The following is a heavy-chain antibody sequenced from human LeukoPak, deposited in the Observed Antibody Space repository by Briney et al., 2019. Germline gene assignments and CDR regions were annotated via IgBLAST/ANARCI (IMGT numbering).Heavy chain of an antibody. CDR3: ARDIHYDILTGYALYNWFDP. D-gene: IGHD3-9*01. J-gene: IGHJ5*02. CDR1: GYTLTGYY. CDR2: INPNSGGT. V-gene: IGHV1-2*02. Sequence: ASVKVSCKASGYTLTGYYVHWVRQAPGQGLEWMGWINPNSGGTNYAQKFQGRVTMTRDTSISTAYMELSRLRSDDTAVYYCARDIHYDILTGYALYNWFDPWGQGTLVTVSS.